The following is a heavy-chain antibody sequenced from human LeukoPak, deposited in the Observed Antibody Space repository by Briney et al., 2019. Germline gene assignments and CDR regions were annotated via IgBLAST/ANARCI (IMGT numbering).Heavy chain of an antibody. V-gene: IGHV3-21*01. Sequence: GGSLRLSCAASGFTFSSYSMNWVRQAPGKGLEWVSSISSSSSYIYYADSVKGRFTISRDNAKNSLYLQMYSLRAEDTAVYYCARASVDVDTALWGIFDYWGQGTLVTVSS. J-gene: IGHJ4*02. CDR1: GFTFSSYS. CDR2: ISSSSSYI. CDR3: ARASVDVDTALWGIFDY. D-gene: IGHD5-18*01.